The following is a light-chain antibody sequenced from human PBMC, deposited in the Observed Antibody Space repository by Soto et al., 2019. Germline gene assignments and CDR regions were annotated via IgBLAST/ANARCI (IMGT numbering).Light chain of an antibody. CDR3: LQDYQYPRT. Sequence: AIQMTQSPSSLSASVGHRVTITCRASQGIRTDLGWYQQKPGKAPKLLVYAAASLQSVFPSRFSGSRSGTEFALTDSSRQPEDFAPYYCLQDYQYPRTFGKGTKVEI. CDR1: QGIRTD. CDR2: AAA. V-gene: IGKV1-6*01. J-gene: IGKJ1*01.